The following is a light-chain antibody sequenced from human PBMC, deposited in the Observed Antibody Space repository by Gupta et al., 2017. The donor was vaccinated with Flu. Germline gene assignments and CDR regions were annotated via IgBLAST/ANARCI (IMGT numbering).Light chain of an antibody. CDR2: AAS. Sequence: DIQLTQSPSFLSASVGDRVTITCRASQGISSYLAWYQQKPGKAPKLLIYAASTGKSGVPSRFSGSGSGTEFTLTISSRQPEDFANYYCQHRNSSPYTFGQGTKLDIK. V-gene: IGKV1-9*01. CDR3: QHRNSSPYT. CDR1: QGISSY. J-gene: IGKJ2*01.